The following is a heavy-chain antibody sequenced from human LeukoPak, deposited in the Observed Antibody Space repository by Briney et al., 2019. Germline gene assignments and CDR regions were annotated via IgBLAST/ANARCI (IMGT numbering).Heavy chain of an antibody. CDR1: GFTFSSYN. D-gene: IGHD5-24*01. V-gene: IGHV3-21*01. CDR2: ISSSSSYI. Sequence: GGSLRLSCAASGFTFSSYNVNWVRQAPGKGLEWVSSISSSSSYIYYADSVMGRFTISRDNAKNSLYLQMNTLRAEDTAVYYCARAREMATNHNADTWGQGTLATVSS. CDR3: ARAREMATNHNADT. J-gene: IGHJ5*02.